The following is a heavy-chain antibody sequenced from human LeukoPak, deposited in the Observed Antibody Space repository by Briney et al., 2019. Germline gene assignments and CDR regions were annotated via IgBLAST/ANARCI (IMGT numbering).Heavy chain of an antibody. D-gene: IGHD2-8*01. CDR3: ARGLEDIVLMVYANWFDP. Sequence: SETLSLTCTVSGYSISSGYYWGWIRQPPGKGLEWIGSIYHSGSTYYNPSLKSRVTISVDTSKNQFSLKLSSVTAADTAVYYCARGLEDIVLMVYANWFDPWGQGTLVTVSS. CDR2: IYHSGST. J-gene: IGHJ5*02. V-gene: IGHV4-38-2*02. CDR1: GYSISSGYY.